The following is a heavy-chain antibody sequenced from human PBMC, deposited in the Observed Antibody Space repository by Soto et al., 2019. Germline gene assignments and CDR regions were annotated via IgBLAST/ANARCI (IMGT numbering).Heavy chain of an antibody. Sequence: GGSLRLSCAASGFIFSPYTMHWVRQTPGKGLEWVAVISYDGNDKYYADSVKGRFTISRDNSKNTLYLQMNSLRAEDTALYYCARGGGFCGADCYKGGIDYWGQGTLVTVSS. J-gene: IGHJ4*02. CDR2: ISYDGNDK. CDR1: GFIFSPYT. CDR3: ARGGGFCGADCYKGGIDY. D-gene: IGHD2-21*02. V-gene: IGHV3-30-3*01.